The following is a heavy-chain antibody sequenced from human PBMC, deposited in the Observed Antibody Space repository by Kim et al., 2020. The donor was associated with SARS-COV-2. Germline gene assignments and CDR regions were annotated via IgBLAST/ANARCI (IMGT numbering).Heavy chain of an antibody. J-gene: IGHJ6*02. D-gene: IGHD3-10*01. CDR1: GFTFNSYA. CDR2: ISGNGGTT. Sequence: GGSLRLSCTVSGFTFNSYAMTWVRQTPGKGLEWVSAISGNGGTTNYADSVKGRFTISRDNSKNTLYLQMSSLRAEDTAIYYCAKPGWFGDLSSYYYYYTMDVWGQGTTVTVSS. V-gene: IGHV3-23*01. CDR3: AKPGWFGDLSSYYYYYTMDV.